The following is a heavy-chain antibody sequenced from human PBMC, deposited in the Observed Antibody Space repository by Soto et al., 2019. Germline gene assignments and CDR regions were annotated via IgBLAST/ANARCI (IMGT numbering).Heavy chain of an antibody. V-gene: IGHV4-59*08. CDR3: ARGPYYDLIWNYYYMDV. Sequence: QVQLQESGPGLVKPSETLSLSCNVSGGSISGHYWSWVRQTPGKGLEWIGYIYYSGSTNYNPSLKRRVTISVDTSKNHSSLRLTSVTAADTAVYYCARGPYYDLIWNYYYMDVWGKGTTVTVSS. D-gene: IGHD3-16*01. CDR1: GGSISGHY. CDR2: IYYSGST. J-gene: IGHJ6*03.